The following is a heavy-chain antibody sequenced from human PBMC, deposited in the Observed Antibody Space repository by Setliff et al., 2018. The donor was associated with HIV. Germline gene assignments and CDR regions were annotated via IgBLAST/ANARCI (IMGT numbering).Heavy chain of an antibody. CDR2: IIPVYGTT. V-gene: IGHV1-69*06. D-gene: IGHD4-17*01. J-gene: IGHJ5*02. CDR1: GGAFTNYA. Sequence: SVKVSCKASGGAFTNYAFSWVRQAPGQGLEWMGRIIPVYGTTDYAPQFQGRVTMTADKSRSTVYVDLNNLRSDDTVTYYCAPDFGDNWFDPWGQGTLVTVSS. CDR3: APDFGDNWFDP.